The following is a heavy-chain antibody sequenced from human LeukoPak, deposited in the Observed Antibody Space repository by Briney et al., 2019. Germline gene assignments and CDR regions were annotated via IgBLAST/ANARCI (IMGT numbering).Heavy chain of an antibody. CDR1: GFTFSSYS. CDR2: ISSSRSYI. J-gene: IGHJ3*02. Sequence: GGSLRLSCAASGFTFSSYSMNWVRQAPGKGLEWVSSISSSRSYIYYADSVKGRSTISRDNAKKSLYLQMNSLSAEDTAVYYCARDRGYCSSTSCYSDSSAFDIWGQGTMVTVSS. D-gene: IGHD2-2*01. V-gene: IGHV3-21*01. CDR3: ARDRGYCSSTSCYSDSSAFDI.